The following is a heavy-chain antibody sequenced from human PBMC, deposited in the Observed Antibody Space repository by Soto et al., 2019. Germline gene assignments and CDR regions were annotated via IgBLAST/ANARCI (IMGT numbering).Heavy chain of an antibody. D-gene: IGHD2-15*01. Sequence: GGSLRLSCAASGFTFSSYGMHWVRQAPGKGLEWVAVISYDGSNKYYADSVKGRFTISRDNSKNTLYLQMNSLRAEDTAVYYCAKNPGYCSGGSCYSAPYYFDYWGQGTLVTVSS. CDR3: AKNPGYCSGGSCYSAPYYFDY. CDR1: GFTFSSYG. V-gene: IGHV3-30*18. CDR2: ISYDGSNK. J-gene: IGHJ4*02.